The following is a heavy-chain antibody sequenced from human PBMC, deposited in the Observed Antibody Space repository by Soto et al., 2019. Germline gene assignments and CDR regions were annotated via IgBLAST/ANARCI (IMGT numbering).Heavy chain of an antibody. Sequence: QVQLVQSGAEVKKPGSSVKVSCKASGGTFSSYTISWVRQAPGQGLEWMGRIIPILGIANYAQKFQGRVTITADKSTSTAYMELSSLRSEDTAVYYCATQRLGYGGNAHWGQGTLVTVSS. V-gene: IGHV1-69*02. CDR3: ATQRLGYGGNAH. J-gene: IGHJ4*02. CDR2: IIPILGIA. CDR1: GGTFSSYT. D-gene: IGHD4-17*01.